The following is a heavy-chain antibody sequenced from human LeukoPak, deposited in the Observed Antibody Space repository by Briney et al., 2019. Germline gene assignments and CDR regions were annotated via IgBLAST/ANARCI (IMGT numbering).Heavy chain of an antibody. Sequence: SVTVSCTASGGTFSSYAISWVRQAPGQGLEWMGGIIPIFGTANYAQKFQGRVTITADESTSTAYMELSSLRSDDTAIYYCATSIRTGTTISVYFDSWGQGTLVTVSS. V-gene: IGHV1-69*13. CDR3: ATSIRTGTTISVYFDS. D-gene: IGHD1-1*01. CDR1: GGTFSSYA. J-gene: IGHJ4*02. CDR2: IIPIFGTA.